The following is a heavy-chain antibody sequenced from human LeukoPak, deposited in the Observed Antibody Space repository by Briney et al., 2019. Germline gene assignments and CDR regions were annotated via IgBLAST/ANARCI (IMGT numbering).Heavy chain of an antibody. CDR2: IKQDGSEK. D-gene: IGHD6-19*01. CDR1: GFTLSSYW. CDR3: AKRVAVAGTTA. Sequence: GGSLRLSCGASGFTLSSYWMSWVRQAPGKGLEWVANIKQDGSEKYYVDSVKGRFTISRDNANNSLYLQMTSLRAEDTAVYYCAKRVAVAGTTAWGQGTLVTVSS. J-gene: IGHJ5*02. V-gene: IGHV3-7*03.